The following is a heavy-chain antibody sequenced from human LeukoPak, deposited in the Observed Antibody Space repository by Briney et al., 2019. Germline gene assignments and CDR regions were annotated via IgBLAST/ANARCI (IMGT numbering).Heavy chain of an antibody. CDR1: GFIFTNYA. CDR3: AKGPFKKIAYFQH. D-gene: IGHD2-21*01. V-gene: IGHV3-23*01. J-gene: IGHJ1*01. Sequence: GGSLRLSCAAFGFIFTNYAINWVRQAPGKGLEWVSSISISGGNTYYADSVKGRFTISRDNSKNTVYLQMSSLRAEDTAIYYCAKGPFKKIAYFQHWGQGTLVTVSS. CDR2: ISISGGNT.